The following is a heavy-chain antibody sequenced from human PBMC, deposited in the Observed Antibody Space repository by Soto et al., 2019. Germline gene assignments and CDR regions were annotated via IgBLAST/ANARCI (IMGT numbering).Heavy chain of an antibody. CDR3: ARGATPRGGGWFDP. Sequence: QVQLQQWGAGLLKPSETLSLTCAVYGGSFSGYYWSWIRQPPGKGLEWIGEINHSGSTNYNPSLKRRVTISVDTSKNQFSLKLSSVTVADTAVYYCARGATPRGGGWFDPWGQGTLVTVSS. V-gene: IGHV4-34*01. CDR1: GGSFSGYY. J-gene: IGHJ5*02. D-gene: IGHD5-12*01. CDR2: INHSGST.